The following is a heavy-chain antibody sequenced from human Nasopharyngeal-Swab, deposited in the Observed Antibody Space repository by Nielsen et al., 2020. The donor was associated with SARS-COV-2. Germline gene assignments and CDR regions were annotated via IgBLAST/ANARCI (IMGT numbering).Heavy chain of an antibody. CDR2: IYYSGST. J-gene: IGHJ3*02. Sequence: WIRQPPGKGLEWIEYIYYSGSTYYNPSLKSRVTISVDTSKNQFSLKLSSVTAADTAVYYCARETIPYDSSGFDAFDIWGQGTMVTVSS. D-gene: IGHD3-22*01. CDR3: ARETIPYDSSGFDAFDI. V-gene: IGHV4-31*02.